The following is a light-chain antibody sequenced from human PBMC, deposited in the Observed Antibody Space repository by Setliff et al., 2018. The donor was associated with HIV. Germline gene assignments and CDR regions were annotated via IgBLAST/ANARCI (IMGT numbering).Light chain of an antibody. Sequence: QSALAQPASVSGSPGQSITISCTGSISNIGGYNFVSWYRQYPGEVPKLMIFEVNNRPSGVSNRFSGSKSGNTASLTIPGLQPEDEADYYCSSYTNYNLAIFGPGTKVTV. J-gene: IGLJ1*01. CDR3: SSYTNYNLAI. CDR2: EVN. V-gene: IGLV2-14*01. CDR1: ISNIGGYNF.